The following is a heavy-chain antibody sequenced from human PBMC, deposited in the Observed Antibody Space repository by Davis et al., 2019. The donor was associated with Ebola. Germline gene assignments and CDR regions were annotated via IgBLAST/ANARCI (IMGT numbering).Heavy chain of an antibody. Sequence: WESLKTPCKASGYPFTTSWIVWVRQMPGKGLEWMGIIYPGDSDTRYSPSFQGHVTISADKSITTAYLQWTSLKASDTAIYYCAHMATITSGWFDPWGQGTLVTVSS. D-gene: IGHD5-24*01. CDR2: IYPGDSDT. J-gene: IGHJ5*02. V-gene: IGHV5-51*01. CDR3: AHMATITSGWFDP. CDR1: GYPFTTSW.